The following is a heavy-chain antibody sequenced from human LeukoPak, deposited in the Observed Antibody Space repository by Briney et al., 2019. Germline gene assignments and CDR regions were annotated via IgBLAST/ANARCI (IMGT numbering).Heavy chain of an antibody. D-gene: IGHD5-18*01. CDR3: ARVPRHTAMAILYFDY. CDR2: IYYSGST. CDR1: GGSISSGDYY. V-gene: IGHV4-61*08. Sequence: SETLSLTCTVSGGSISSGDYYWSWIRQPPGKGLEWVGYIYYSGSTNYNPSLKSRVTISVDTSKNQFSLKLSSVTAADTAVYYCARVPRHTAMAILYFDYWGQGTLVTVSS. J-gene: IGHJ4*02.